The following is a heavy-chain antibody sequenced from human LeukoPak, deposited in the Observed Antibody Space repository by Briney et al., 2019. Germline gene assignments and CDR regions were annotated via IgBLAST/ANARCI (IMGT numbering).Heavy chain of an antibody. J-gene: IGHJ4*02. CDR2: IIPIFGTA. Sequence: SVKVSCKASGGTFSSYAISWVRQAPGQGLEWMGRIIPIFGTANYAQKFQGRVTITTDESTSTAYMGLSSLRSEDTAVYYCARDRLITFGGVIVNLGGDYWGQGTLVTVSS. CDR1: GGTFSSYA. V-gene: IGHV1-69*05. CDR3: ARDRLITFGGVIVNLGGDY. D-gene: IGHD3-16*02.